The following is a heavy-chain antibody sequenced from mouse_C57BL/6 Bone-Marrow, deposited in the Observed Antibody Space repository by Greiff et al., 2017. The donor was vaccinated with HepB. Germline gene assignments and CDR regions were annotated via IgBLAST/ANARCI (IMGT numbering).Heavy chain of an antibody. D-gene: IGHD1-2*01. V-gene: IGHV3-8*01. CDR3: ARSPLRAYAMDN. CDR1: GYSITSDY. CDR2: ISYSGST. Sequence: EVKLQESGPGLAKPSQTLSLTCSVTGYSITSDYWNWIRKFPGNKLEYMGYISYSGSTYYNPSLKSRISITRDTSKNQYYRQLNTVTTKETATYYCARSPLRAYAMDNWGQGTSEPVSS. J-gene: IGHJ4*01.